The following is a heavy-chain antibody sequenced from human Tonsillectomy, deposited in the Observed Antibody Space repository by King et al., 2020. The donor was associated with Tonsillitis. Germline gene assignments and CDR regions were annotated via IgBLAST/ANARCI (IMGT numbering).Heavy chain of an antibody. CDR2: ISSSSSYT. CDR1: GFTFSDYY. CDR3: ATGKYSSGWYRY. J-gene: IGHJ4*02. V-gene: IGHV3-11*05. D-gene: IGHD6-19*01. Sequence: VQLVESGGGLVKPGGSLRLSCAASGFTFSDYYMSWIRQAPGKGLEWVSYISSSSSYTNYADSVRGRFIISRDNAQNSLYLQMNSLRVEDTAVYYCATGKYSSGWYRYWGQGTLVTVSS.